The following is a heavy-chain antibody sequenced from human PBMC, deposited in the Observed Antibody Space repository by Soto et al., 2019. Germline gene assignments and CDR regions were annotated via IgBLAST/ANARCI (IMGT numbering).Heavy chain of an antibody. V-gene: IGHV4-4*07. J-gene: IGHJ5*02. D-gene: IGHD1-1*01. CDR3: VRDGTKTLRDWFDP. CDR2: TYATGTT. CDR1: GASISGFY. Sequence: SETLSLTCTVSGASISGFYWSWIRKSAGKGLEWIGRTYATGTTDYNPSLKSRVMMSVDTSKKQFSLKLRSVTAADTAVYYCVRDGTKTLRDWFDPWGQGISVTVSS.